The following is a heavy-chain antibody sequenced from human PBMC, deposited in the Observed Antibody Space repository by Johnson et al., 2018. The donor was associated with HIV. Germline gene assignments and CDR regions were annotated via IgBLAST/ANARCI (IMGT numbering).Heavy chain of an antibody. V-gene: IGHV3-7*02. D-gene: IGHD1-26*01. CDR1: GFTSSSYW. CDR3: ARGRASWELYAAFEI. Sequence: LHLVESGGGLEQPGGSLRLSCAASGFTSSSYWMSWVRQAPGKGLEWVANIKHDGNNKNSADSSKGRLPISRDHSKNTLYLQMSSRRAGDPAVYYCARGRASWELYAAFEIWGQGTMVIVSS. J-gene: IGHJ3*02. CDR2: IKHDGNNK.